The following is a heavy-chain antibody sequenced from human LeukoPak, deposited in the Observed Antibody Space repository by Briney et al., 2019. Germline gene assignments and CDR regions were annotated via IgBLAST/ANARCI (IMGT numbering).Heavy chain of an antibody. Sequence: GGSLRLSCAASGFTFSSYAMSWVRQAPGKGLEWVSAISGSGGSTYYADSVKGRFIISRDNSKNTLYLQMNSLRAEDTAVYYCAKDLRIAARHTTDYWGQGTLVTVSS. CDR2: ISGSGGST. CDR1: GFTFSSYA. D-gene: IGHD6-6*01. CDR3: AKDLRIAARHTTDY. V-gene: IGHV3-23*01. J-gene: IGHJ4*02.